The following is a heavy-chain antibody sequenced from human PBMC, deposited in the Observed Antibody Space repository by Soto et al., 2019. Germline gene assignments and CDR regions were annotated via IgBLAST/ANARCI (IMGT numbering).Heavy chain of an antibody. Sequence: GGSLRLSCAASGFTFSSYAMSWVRQAPGRGLEWVSAISGSGGSTYYADSVKGRFTISRDNSKNTLYLQMNSLRAEDTAVYYCAKDGARFVAVAATRYYYYGMDVWGQGTTVTVSS. CDR2: ISGSGGST. J-gene: IGHJ6*02. CDR1: GFTFSSYA. CDR3: AKDGARFVAVAATRYYYYGMDV. V-gene: IGHV3-23*01. D-gene: IGHD6-19*01.